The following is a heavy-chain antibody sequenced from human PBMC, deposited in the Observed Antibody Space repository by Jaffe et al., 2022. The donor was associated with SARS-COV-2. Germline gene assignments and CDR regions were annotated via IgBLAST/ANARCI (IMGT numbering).Heavy chain of an antibody. D-gene: IGHD3-9*01. V-gene: IGHV4-39*01. CDR1: GGSISSSSYY. CDR3: ARHAGSRYFDWFPRWGMDV. CDR2: IYYSGST. Sequence: QLQLQESGPGLVKPSETLSLTCTVSGGSISSSSYYWGWIRQPPGKGLEWIGSIYYSGSTYYNPSLKSRVTISVDTSKNQFSLKLSSVTAADTAVYYCARHAGSRYFDWFPRWGMDVWGQGTTVTVSS. J-gene: IGHJ6*02.